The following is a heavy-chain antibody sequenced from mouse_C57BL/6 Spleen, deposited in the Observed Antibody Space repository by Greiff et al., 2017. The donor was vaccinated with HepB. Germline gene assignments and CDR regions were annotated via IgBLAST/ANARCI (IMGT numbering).Heavy chain of an antibody. D-gene: IGHD2-4*01. Sequence: QVQLQQSGPELVKPGASVKISCKASGYAFSSSWMNWVKQRPGKGLEWIGRIYPGDGDTNYNGKFKGKATLTADKSSSTAYMQLSSLTSEDSAVYFFTSSYYDRAMDYWGQGTSVTVSS. J-gene: IGHJ4*01. CDR1: GYAFSSSW. CDR3: TSSYYDRAMDY. CDR2: IYPGDGDT. V-gene: IGHV1-82*01.